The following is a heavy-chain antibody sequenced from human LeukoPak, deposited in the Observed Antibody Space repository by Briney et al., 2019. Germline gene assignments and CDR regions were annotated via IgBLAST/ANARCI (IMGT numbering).Heavy chain of an antibody. CDR2: MSYDGSNK. CDR3: ARGHGGIVVVVRDAFDI. V-gene: IGHV3-30-3*01. D-gene: IGHD2-15*01. CDR1: GFTFGTFA. Sequence: PGGSLRLSCAASGFTFGTFAMHWVRQAPGKGLEWVAVMSYDGSNKYYADSVKGRFTISSDNSKNTLYPQMNSLRSEDTAVYYCARGHGGIVVVVRDAFDIWGQGTMVIVSS. J-gene: IGHJ3*02.